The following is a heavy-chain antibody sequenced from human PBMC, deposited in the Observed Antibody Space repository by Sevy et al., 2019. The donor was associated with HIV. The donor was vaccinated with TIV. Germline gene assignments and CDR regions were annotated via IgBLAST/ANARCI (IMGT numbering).Heavy chain of an antibody. V-gene: IGHV1-58*01. J-gene: IGHJ5*02. CDR2: IVVGSGNT. Sequence: ASVKVSCKASGFTFTSSAVQWVRQARGQRLEWIGWIVVGSGNTNYAQKFQERVTITRDMSTSTDYMELSSLRSEDTAVYYCAAAESYYYDSSGNWFDPWGQGTLVTISS. D-gene: IGHD3-22*01. CDR1: GFTFTSSA. CDR3: AAAESYYYDSSGNWFDP.